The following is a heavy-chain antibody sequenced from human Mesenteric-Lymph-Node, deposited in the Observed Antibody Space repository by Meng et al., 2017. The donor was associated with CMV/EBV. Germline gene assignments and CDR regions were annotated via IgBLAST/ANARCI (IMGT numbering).Heavy chain of an antibody. J-gene: IGHJ5*02. CDR1: GFAFSNYP. D-gene: IGHD4-17*01. CDR3: ARDRDYGDSNWFDP. V-gene: IGHV3-30-3*01. CDR2: ITFDGVNK. Sequence: GESLKISYAASGFAFSNYPMHWVRQAPGKGLEWVARITFDGVNKYYADSVKGRFTISSDNFKNTLYLQMNSLRADGTAVYYCARDRDYGDSNWFDPWGQGTLVTVSS.